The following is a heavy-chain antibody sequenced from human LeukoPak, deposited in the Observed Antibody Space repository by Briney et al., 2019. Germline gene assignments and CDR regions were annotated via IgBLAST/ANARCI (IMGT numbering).Heavy chain of an antibody. CDR3: AAEEIVIVPTATNSYFDT. J-gene: IGHJ4*02. Sequence: SETLSLTCTVSGASISSVDFYWTWIRQAPGKGLEWIGYIYNSGSTHFNPSLKSRVTMSDDTSKNQFSLRLSSVTAADTAVYYCAAEEIVIVPTATNSYFDTWGQGILVTVSS. D-gene: IGHD2-2*01. CDR2: IYNSGST. V-gene: IGHV4-30-4*08. CDR1: GASISSVDFY.